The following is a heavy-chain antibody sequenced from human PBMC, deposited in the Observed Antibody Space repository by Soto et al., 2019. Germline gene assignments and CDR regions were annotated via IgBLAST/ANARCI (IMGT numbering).Heavy chain of an antibody. D-gene: IGHD1-1*01. CDR1: GVSISSDNYY. CDR2: FHHIETV. J-gene: IGHJ5*02. V-gene: IGHV4-39*01. CDR3: ERHFVAPPRGRRLAWFVL. Sequence: QLQLQESGPGLVKPSETLSLTCSVSGVSISSDNYYWGWIRQPPGKGLEWIGSFHHIETVHYNQFITSRVHISVHPSRNQLSLSLRSVTAAETAVYHCERHFVAPPRGRRLAWFVLWGKGTLVNVSS.